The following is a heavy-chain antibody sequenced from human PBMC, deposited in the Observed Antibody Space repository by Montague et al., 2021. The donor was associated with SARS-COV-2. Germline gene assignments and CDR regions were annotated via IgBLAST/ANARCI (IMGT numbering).Heavy chain of an antibody. CDR2: IYYSGST. V-gene: IGHV4-59*13. CDR3: ARIWDSSGYKGIYYFDY. Sequence: SETLSLTCTVPGGSISSYDWSWIRQPPGKGLEWIGYIYYSGSTNYNPSLKRRVTISLDTSKNQFSLKLSSATAADTAVYYCARIWDSSGYKGIYYFDYWGQGTLVTVSS. D-gene: IGHD3-22*01. J-gene: IGHJ4*02. CDR1: GGSISSYD.